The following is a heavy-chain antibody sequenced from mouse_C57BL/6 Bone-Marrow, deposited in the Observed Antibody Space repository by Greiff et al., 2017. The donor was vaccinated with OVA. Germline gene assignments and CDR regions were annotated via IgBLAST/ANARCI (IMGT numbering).Heavy chain of an antibody. CDR3: ARGGAGYYFDC. CDR2: IDPSDSYT. Sequence: QVQLQQPGAELVMPGASVKLSCKASVYTFTSYWMHWVKQRPGQGLEWIGEIDPSDSYTNYNQKFKGKSTLTVDKSSSTAYMQLSSLTSEDSAVYYCARGGAGYYFDCWGKGTTLTVSS. V-gene: IGHV1-69*01. J-gene: IGHJ2*01. CDR1: VYTFTSYW.